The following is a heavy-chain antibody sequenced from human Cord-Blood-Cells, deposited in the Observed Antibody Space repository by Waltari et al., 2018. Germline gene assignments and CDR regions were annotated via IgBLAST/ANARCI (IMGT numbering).Heavy chain of an antibody. D-gene: IGHD3-10*01. J-gene: IGHJ4*02. CDR3: ARDGVLLWFGELFDY. V-gene: IGHV3-48*03. Sequence: EVQLVESGGGLVQPGGSLRLSCAASGFTFSCYEMNWVRQAPGRGLEWVSYIVGSGSTIYYADAVKGRFTISRDNAKNSLYLQMNSLGAEDTAVYYCARDGVLLWFGELFDYWGQGTLVTVSS. CDR1: GFTFSCYE. CDR2: IVGSGSTI.